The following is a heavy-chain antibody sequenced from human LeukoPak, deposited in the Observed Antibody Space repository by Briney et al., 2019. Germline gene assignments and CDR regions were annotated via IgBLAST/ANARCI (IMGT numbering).Heavy chain of an antibody. Sequence: ASVKVSCKAPGNTFSTFYMHWMRRAPGHGLEWMGVIDPFSHATHYAEKFHGRVTVTRDMSTSTVYLELSSLTSEDTAVYYCASDNQGGGSGMPFDYWGQGALVTVSS. J-gene: IGHJ4*02. D-gene: IGHD3-10*01. V-gene: IGHV1-46*01. CDR3: ASDNQGGGSGMPFDY. CDR2: IDPFSHAT. CDR1: GNTFSTFY.